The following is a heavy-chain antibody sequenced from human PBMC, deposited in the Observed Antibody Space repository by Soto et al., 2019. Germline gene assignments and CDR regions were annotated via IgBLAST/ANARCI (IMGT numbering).Heavy chain of an antibody. J-gene: IGHJ4*02. Sequence: EVQLVESGGGLVKPGESLRLSCTVSGFALSSYAMTWVRQAPGKGLEWLASISSSSNFKYYGDSVKGRFIISRDNAKNSLYLQMNSLRVEDTAMYFCTTEEFEVDYWGQGTLVNVSS. CDR3: TTEEFEVDY. CDR2: ISSSSNFK. CDR1: GFALSSYA. D-gene: IGHD3-10*01. V-gene: IGHV3-21*01.